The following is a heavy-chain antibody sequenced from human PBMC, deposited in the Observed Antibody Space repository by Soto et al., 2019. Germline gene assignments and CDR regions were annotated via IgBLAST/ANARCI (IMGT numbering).Heavy chain of an antibody. J-gene: IGHJ5*01. Sequence: GSLRLSCAASGFNVSSNSMNWVRQAPGKGLEWLSLIHSDANTKYADSVKGRFTISRDSSENTVYLHMNTLRAEDTAVYYCARHVWLESWGQGTLVTVSS. CDR2: IHSDANT. CDR3: ARHVWLES. V-gene: IGHV3-53*01. CDR1: GFNVSSNS.